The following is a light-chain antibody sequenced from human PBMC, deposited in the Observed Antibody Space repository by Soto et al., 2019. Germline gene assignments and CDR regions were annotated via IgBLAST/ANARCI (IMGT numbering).Light chain of an antibody. CDR2: DVS. CDR3: CSYAGSYTFEV. J-gene: IGLJ1*01. V-gene: IGLV2-11*01. Sequence: QSVLTQPRSVSGSPGQSVTISCTGTSSDVGGYNYVSWYQHHPGKAPKLMIYDVSKRPSGVPDRFSGSKSGNTASLTISELQAEDEADYYCCSYAGSYTFEVFGTGTKVTVL. CDR1: SSDVGGYNY.